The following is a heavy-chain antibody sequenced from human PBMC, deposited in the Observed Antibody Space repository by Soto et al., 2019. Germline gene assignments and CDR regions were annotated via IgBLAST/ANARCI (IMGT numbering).Heavy chain of an antibody. CDR1: GGSISSYY. Sequence: QVQLQESGPGLVKPSETLSLSCTVSGGSISSYYWSWFRQSPGKRMEWIGYVHHSWGSSYNPSLQSRVAIPLDPSNSQFSLKVTSVTATDTAVYYCARQGFGPLHGLVDVWGQGTTVTVSS. CDR3: ARQGFGPLHGLVDV. D-gene: IGHD3-10*01. CDR2: VHHSWGS. V-gene: IGHV4-59*08. J-gene: IGHJ6*02.